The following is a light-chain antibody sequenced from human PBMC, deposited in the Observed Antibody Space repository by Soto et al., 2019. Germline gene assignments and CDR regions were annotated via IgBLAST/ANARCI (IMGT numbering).Light chain of an antibody. V-gene: IGKV3-15*01. J-gene: IGKJ1*01. Sequence: EIVMTQSPAGLSVSPGERATLSCRASQSVNSNLAWYQQRPGQAPRLLIYGASTRATGIPARFSGSGSGTEFTLTISSLQSEDFAVYYCQQYNNWPKTFGQGTKVDI. CDR3: QQYNNWPKT. CDR2: GAS. CDR1: QSVNSN.